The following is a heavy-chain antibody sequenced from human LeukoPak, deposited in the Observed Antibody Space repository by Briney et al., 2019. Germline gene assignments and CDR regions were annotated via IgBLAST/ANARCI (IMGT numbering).Heavy chain of an antibody. D-gene: IGHD1-26*01. CDR1: KYTLSAYY. V-gene: IGHV1-2*06. CDR3: ARGLSGSPVGFDY. Sequence: ASVMVSCKASKYTLSAYYVHWVRQAPGQGLEWMGRIDPNSGVRNYPQKFQGRVTMTRDTSISTAYMELSRLRSDDTAVYYCARGLSGSPVGFDYWGQGTLVTVSS. J-gene: IGHJ4*02. CDR2: IDPNSGVR.